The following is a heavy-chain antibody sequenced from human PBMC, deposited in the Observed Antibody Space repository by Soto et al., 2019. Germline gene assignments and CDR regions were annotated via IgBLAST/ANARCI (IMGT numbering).Heavy chain of an antibody. V-gene: IGHV3-15*07. D-gene: IGHD2-15*01. CDR2: IKSKSDGGTA. CDR3: TAQNCSGGSCYSGYYYYGLDV. CDR1: GFTFSNAW. Sequence: EVQLVESGGGLVKPGGSLRLSCAASGFTFSNAWMNWVRQAPGKGLEWVGRIKSKSDGGTADYSAPVKGSFTISRDDSNNTLYLQMDSMLTEDTAVYYCTAQNCSGGSCYSGYYYYGLDVWGQGTTVSVSS. J-gene: IGHJ6*02.